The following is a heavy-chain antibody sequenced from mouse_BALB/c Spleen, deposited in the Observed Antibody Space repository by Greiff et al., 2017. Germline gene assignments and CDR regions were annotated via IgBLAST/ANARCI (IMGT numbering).Heavy chain of an antibody. D-gene: IGHD1-1*01. CDR3: TRNYYGSSLDY. CDR1: GYTFTSYW. CDR2: IYPSDSYT. V-gene: IGHV1-69*02. Sequence: VQLQQPGAELVRPGASVKLSCKASGYTFTSYWINWVKQRPGQGLEWIGNIYPSDSYTNYNQKFKDKATLTVDKSSSTAYMQLSSPTSEDSAVYYCTRNYYGSSLDYWGQGTTRTVSS. J-gene: IGHJ2*01.